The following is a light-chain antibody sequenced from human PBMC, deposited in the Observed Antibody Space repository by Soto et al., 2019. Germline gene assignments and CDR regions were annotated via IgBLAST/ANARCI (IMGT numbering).Light chain of an antibody. J-gene: IGKJ4*01. V-gene: IGKV3-15*01. CDR2: GAS. CDR1: QSVSSSY. CDR3: QQYNNWLLT. Sequence: ELVLTPSPGALSLSPGERATLSCRASQSVSSSYLAWYQRKPGQAPRLLIYGASTRATGIPARFSGSGSGTEFTLTISSLQSEDFAVYYCQQYNNWLLTFGGGTKVDI.